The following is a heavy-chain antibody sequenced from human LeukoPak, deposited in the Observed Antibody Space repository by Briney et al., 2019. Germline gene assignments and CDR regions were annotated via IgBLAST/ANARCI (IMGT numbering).Heavy chain of an antibody. J-gene: IGHJ4*02. V-gene: IGHV3-23*01. CDR3: AKGVSRYAGSSRGAFDY. Sequence: PGGSLRLSCTASGFTFSNYAMSWFRQAPGKGLKWVSAIRVVGADTFYADSVKGRFTISRTNSKNTRSLQMTSLKAEATPVYNCAKGVSRYAGSSRGAFDYWGQGTLVTVSS. CDR1: GFTFSNYA. CDR2: IRVVGADT. D-gene: IGHD6-6*01.